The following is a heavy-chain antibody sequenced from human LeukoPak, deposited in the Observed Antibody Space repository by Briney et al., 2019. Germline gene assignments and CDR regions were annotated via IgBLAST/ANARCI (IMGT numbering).Heavy chain of an antibody. CDR2: IYPGDSDT. CDR3: AGHSQVVPAAKGYYYYYYMDV. Sequence: GESLKTSCKGSGYSFTSYWIGWVRQLPGKGLEWLGIIYPGDSDTRYSPSFQGQVTISADKSISTAYLQWSSLKASDTAMYYCAGHSQVVPAAKGYYYYYYMDVWGEGTTVTVSS. J-gene: IGHJ6*03. V-gene: IGHV5-51*01. CDR1: GYSFTSYW. D-gene: IGHD2-2*01.